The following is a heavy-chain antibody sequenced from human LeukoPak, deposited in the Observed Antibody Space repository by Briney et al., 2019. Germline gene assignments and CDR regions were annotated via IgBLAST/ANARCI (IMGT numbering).Heavy chain of an antibody. CDR3: ARGVEPLAANTLAY. Sequence: PGGSLRLSCAASGFTVITNDMTWVRQAPGKGLEWVSVLYSDGNTKYADSVQGRFTISRDNSKNTLYLEMNCLSPDDTAVYYCARGVEPLAANTLAYWGQGTLVTVSS. CDR2: LYSDGNT. V-gene: IGHV3-53*01. CDR1: GFTVITND. J-gene: IGHJ4*02. D-gene: IGHD1-14*01.